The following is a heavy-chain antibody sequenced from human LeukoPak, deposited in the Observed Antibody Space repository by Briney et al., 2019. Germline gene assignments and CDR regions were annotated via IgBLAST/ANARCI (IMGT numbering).Heavy chain of an antibody. V-gene: IGHV1-2*06. Sequence: ASVKVSCKASGYTFTGYYIHWVRQAPGQGLEWMGRINPNSGGTNCAQKFQGRVTMTRDTSISTAYMEVSRLRSDDTAMYYCARSYGDSGNHFYYMDVGGKGTTVTVSS. J-gene: IGHJ6*03. CDR2: INPNSGGT. CDR1: GYTFTGYY. CDR3: ARSYGDSGNHFYYMDV. D-gene: IGHD4-17*01.